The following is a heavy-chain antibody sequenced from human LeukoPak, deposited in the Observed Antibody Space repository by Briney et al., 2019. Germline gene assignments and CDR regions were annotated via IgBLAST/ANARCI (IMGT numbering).Heavy chain of an antibody. Sequence: SETLSLTCAVYGGSFSDYFWNWIRQTPGKGLEWIGEINHGGGTKYNPSLKSRATISVDTSKKQFSLNLTSVTAADTAVYYCARGEDGTGDYRPTYFDSWGQGTLVTVSS. J-gene: IGHJ4*02. V-gene: IGHV4-34*01. CDR2: INHGGGT. D-gene: IGHD4-17*01. CDR1: GGSFSDYF. CDR3: ARGEDGTGDYRPTYFDS.